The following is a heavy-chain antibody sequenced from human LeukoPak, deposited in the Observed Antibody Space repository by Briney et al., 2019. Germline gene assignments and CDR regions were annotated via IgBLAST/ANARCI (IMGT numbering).Heavy chain of an antibody. Sequence: SETLSLTCTVSGGSISSYYWSWIRQPPGKGLEWIGYIYYSGSTNYNPSLKSRVTISVDTSKNQFSLKLSSVTAADTAVYYCARVEYPLDYGMDVWGQGTRSPSP. V-gene: IGHV4-59*01. J-gene: IGHJ6*02. CDR3: ARVEYPLDYGMDV. CDR2: IYYSGST. CDR1: GGSISSYY. D-gene: IGHD2-2*01.